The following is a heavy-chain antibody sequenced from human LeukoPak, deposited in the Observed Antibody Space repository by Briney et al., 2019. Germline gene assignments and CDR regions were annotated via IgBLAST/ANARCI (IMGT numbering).Heavy chain of an antibody. CDR1: GGSFSGYY. Sequence: PSETLSLTCAVYGGSFSGYYWSWIRQPPGKGLEWIGVINHSGSTNYNPSLKSRVTISVDTSKNQFSLKLSSVTAADTAVYYCAREAPYYDILTGPKGGWFDPWGQGTLVTVSS. CDR3: AREAPYYDILTGPKGGWFDP. CDR2: INHSGST. V-gene: IGHV4-34*01. J-gene: IGHJ5*02. D-gene: IGHD3-9*01.